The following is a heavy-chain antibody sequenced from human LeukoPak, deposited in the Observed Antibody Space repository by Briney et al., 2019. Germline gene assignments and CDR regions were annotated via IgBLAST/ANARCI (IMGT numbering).Heavy chain of an antibody. V-gene: IGHV3-7*01. CDR1: GFTFSSFW. Sequence: GGSLRLSCAASGFTFSSFWMSWVRQAPGKGLEWVANIKQDGSEKYYVDSVKGRFTISRDNAKNSLYLQMNSLRAEDTAVYYCAKCKDGSGTYYNAPLDSWGQGTLVTVSS. J-gene: IGHJ4*02. CDR3: AKCKDGSGTYYNAPLDS. D-gene: IGHD3-10*01. CDR2: IKQDGSEK.